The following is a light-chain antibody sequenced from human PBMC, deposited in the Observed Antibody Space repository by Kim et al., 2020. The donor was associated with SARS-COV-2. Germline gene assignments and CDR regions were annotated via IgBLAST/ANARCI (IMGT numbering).Light chain of an antibody. CDR2: RNN. CDR1: SSNIGSNY. CDR3: AAWDDGLSGYV. V-gene: IGLV1-47*01. J-gene: IGLJ1*01. Sequence: GERITITCCGSSSNIGSNYIYWYQQLPGTAPKLLNYRNNQRPSGVPDRFSGSKSGTSASLAISGLRSEDEADYYCAAWDDGLSGYVFGTGTKVTVL.